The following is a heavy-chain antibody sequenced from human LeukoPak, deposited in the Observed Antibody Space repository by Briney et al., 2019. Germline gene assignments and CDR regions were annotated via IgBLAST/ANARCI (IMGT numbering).Heavy chain of an antibody. D-gene: IGHD3-22*01. CDR2: INAGNGNT. CDR1: GYTFTSYA. Sequence: ASVKVSCKASGYTFTSYAMHWVRQAPGQRLEWMGWINAGNGNTKYSQKFQGRVTITRDTSASTAYMELSSLRSEDTAVYYCARLDSSGYYFDYWGQGTLVTVSS. J-gene: IGHJ4*02. V-gene: IGHV1-3*01. CDR3: ARLDSSGYYFDY.